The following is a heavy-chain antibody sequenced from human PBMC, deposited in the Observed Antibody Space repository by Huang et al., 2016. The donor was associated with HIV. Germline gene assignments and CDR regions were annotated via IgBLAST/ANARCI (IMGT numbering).Heavy chain of an antibody. D-gene: IGHD6-19*01. CDR3: ARNQWLDY. CDR2: ISNSDEYI. CDR1: GFDFNSYT. J-gene: IGHJ4*02. V-gene: IGHV3-21*01. Sequence: EVQLVESGGGLVKRGGSLRLSCAASGFDFNSYTMNWVRQAPGKGLEVVSSISNSDEYIYYADSVKGRFTISRDNAKKSVYLQMKGLRAEDTAVYYCARNQWLDYWGQGTLVTVSS.